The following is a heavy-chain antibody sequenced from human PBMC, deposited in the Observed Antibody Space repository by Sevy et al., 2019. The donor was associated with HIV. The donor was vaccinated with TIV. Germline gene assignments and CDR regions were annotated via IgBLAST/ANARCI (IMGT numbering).Heavy chain of an antibody. CDR2: ISSSSSYI. J-gene: IGHJ5*02. D-gene: IGHD6-13*01. CDR3: ARDPLAAAGTVLLWFDP. V-gene: IGHV3-21*01. CDR1: GFTFSSYS. Sequence: KHGGSLRLSCAASGFTFSSYSMNWVRQAPGKGLEWVSSISSSSSYIYYADSVKGRFTISRDNAKNSLYLQMNSLRAEDTAVYYCARDPLAAAGTVLLWFDPWGQGTLVTVSS.